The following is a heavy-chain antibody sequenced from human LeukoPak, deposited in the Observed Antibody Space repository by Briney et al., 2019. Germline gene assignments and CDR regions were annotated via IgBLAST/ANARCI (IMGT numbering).Heavy chain of an antibody. CDR3: ATSSYDILTGSGGAY. Sequence: PGGSLRLSCAASGFTVSSNYMGWVRQAPGKGLEWVLVIYSGGSTYYADSVKGRFTISRHNSKNTLYLQMNSLRAEDTAVYYCATSSYDILTGSGGAYWGQGTLVTVSS. V-gene: IGHV3-53*04. CDR2: IYSGGST. J-gene: IGHJ4*02. D-gene: IGHD3-9*01. CDR1: GFTVSSNY.